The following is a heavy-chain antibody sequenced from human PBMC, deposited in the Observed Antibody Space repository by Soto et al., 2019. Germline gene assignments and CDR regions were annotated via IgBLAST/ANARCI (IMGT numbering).Heavy chain of an antibody. CDR2: INHSGRT. CDR1: GGSFSGYY. V-gene: IGHV4-34*01. J-gene: IGHJ1*01. Sequence: QVQLQQWGAGLLKPSETLSLTCAVYGGSFSGYYWSWIRQPPGKGLEWIGEINHSGRTNYNPSLKSRVTISVDTSKNQFSLKLSSVTAADTAVYYCARGRYGSGSYFQHWGQGTLVTVSS. D-gene: IGHD3-10*01. CDR3: ARGRYGSGSYFQH.